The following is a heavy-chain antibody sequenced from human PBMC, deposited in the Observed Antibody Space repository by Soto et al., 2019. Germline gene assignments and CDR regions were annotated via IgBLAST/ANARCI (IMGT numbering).Heavy chain of an antibody. D-gene: IGHD2-2*01. CDR2: INHSGST. J-gene: IGHJ6*03. Sequence: QVQLQQWGAGLLKPSETLSLTCAVYGGSFSGYYWSWIRQPPGKGLEWIGEINHSGSTNYNPSRTSRFTISVDTSKSHFSLKLISVTAADTAVYYCARGRLVVVPAAAYYFYYYMDVWGKGTTVTVSS. CDR1: GGSFSGYY. V-gene: IGHV4-34*01. CDR3: ARGRLVVVPAAAYYFYYYMDV.